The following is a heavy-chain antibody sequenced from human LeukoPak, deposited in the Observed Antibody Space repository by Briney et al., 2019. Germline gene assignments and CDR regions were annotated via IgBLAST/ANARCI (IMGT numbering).Heavy chain of an antibody. V-gene: IGHV3-33*01. Sequence: QPGRSLRLSCAASGFTFSSYGMHWVRQAPGKGLEWVAVIWYDGSNKYYADSVKGRFTISRDNSKNTLYLQVNSLRAEDTAVYYCARDLLSYGFYYYGMDVWGQGTTVTVSS. CDR2: IWYDGSNK. J-gene: IGHJ6*02. CDR1: GFTFSSYG. CDR3: ARDLLSYGFYYYGMDV. D-gene: IGHD5-18*01.